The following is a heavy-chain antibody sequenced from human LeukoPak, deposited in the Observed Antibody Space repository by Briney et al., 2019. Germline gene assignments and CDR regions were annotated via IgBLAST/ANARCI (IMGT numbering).Heavy chain of an antibody. D-gene: IGHD6-6*01. CDR2: INHSGST. CDR3: AISSSSAPFYFDY. CDR1: GGSFSGYY. Sequence: SETLSLTCAVYGGSFSGYYWSWIRQPPGKGLEWIGEINHSGSTNYNPSLKSRVTISIDTSKNQFSLKLSSVTAADTAVFYCAISSSSAPFYFDYWGQGALVTVSS. J-gene: IGHJ4*02. V-gene: IGHV4-34*01.